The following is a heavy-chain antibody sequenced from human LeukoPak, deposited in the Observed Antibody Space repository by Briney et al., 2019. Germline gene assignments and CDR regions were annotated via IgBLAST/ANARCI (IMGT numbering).Heavy chain of an antibody. CDR2: ISGSGGST. Sequence: GGSLRLSCAASGFTFSSYAMSWVRQAPGKGLEWVSAISGSGGSTYYADSVKGRFTISRDNSKNTLYLQMNSLKTEDTAVYYCTTKSMVRGVIRYYYYYMDVWGKGTTVTVSS. V-gene: IGHV3-23*01. CDR1: GFTFSSYA. D-gene: IGHD3-10*01. CDR3: TTKSMVRGVIRYYYYYMDV. J-gene: IGHJ6*03.